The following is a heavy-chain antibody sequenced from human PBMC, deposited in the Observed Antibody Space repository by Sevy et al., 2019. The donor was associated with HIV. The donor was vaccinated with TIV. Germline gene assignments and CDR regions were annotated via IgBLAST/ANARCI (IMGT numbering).Heavy chain of an antibody. CDR3: TTDPISLLLVTDGVAV. CDR1: GFTFSNAW. Sequence: GGSLRLSCVASGFTFSNAWMNWVHQAPGKELEWVGRIESTTDGGTIDYAAPVKGRFTISRDDSKNTLYLQMNSLKTEATAVYYCTTDPISLLLVTDGVAVWGQGTTVTVSS. J-gene: IGHJ6*02. D-gene: IGHD2-21*02. V-gene: IGHV3-15*04. CDR2: IESTTDGGTI.